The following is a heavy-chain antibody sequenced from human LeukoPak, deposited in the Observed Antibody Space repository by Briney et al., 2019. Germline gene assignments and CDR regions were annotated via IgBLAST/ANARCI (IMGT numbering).Heavy chain of an antibody. V-gene: IGHV4-59*12. CDR2: IYYSGST. J-gene: IGHJ5*02. CDR3: ARVGPGTYYDFWSGYLSVDWFDP. D-gene: IGHD3-3*01. CDR1: GGSISSYY. Sequence: KPSETLSLTCTVSGGSISSYYWSWIRQPPGKGLEWIGYIYYSGSTNYNPSLKSRVTISVDTSKNQFSLKLSSVTAADTAVYYCARVGPGTYYDFWSGYLSVDWFDPWGQGTLVTVSS.